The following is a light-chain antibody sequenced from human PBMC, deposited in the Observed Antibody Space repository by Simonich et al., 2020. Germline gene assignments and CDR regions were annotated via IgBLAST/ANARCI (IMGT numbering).Light chain of an antibody. J-gene: IGKJ1*01. Sequence: EIVMTQYPATLSVSPGERATLSCRASQSVSSNLAGYQQKPGQAPRLLIYGASTRATGIPARFSGSGSGTEFTLTISSMQSEDFAVYYCQQYYSTPWTFGQGTKVEIK. CDR1: QSVSSN. CDR2: GAS. V-gene: IGKV3-15*01. CDR3: QQYYSTPWT.